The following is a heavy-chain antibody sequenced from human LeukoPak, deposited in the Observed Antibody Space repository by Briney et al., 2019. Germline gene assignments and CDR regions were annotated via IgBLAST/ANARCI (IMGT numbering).Heavy chain of an antibody. V-gene: IGHV3-23*01. J-gene: IGHJ6*03. Sequence: PGGSLRLSCAASGFTFSNYAMSWVRQAPGKGLERVSTISKGADSTYYADSVKGRFTISRDNSKNTLYLQMSSLRAEDTAIYYCARVMMGATVTTFHYYCMDVWGVGTTVTVSS. CDR1: GFTFSNYA. D-gene: IGHD4-11*01. CDR3: ARVMMGATVTTFHYYCMDV. CDR2: ISKGADST.